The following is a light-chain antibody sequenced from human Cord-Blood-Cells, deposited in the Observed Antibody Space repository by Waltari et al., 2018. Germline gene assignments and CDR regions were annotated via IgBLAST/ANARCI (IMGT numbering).Light chain of an antibody. V-gene: IGKV3-20*01. CDR2: GAS. CDR3: QQYGSSRT. Sequence: IVLTQSPGTLSLSPGERATLSCRASQSVSSSYIAWYQQKPGQAPRLLIYGASSRATGSPDRFSGSGSGTDFTLTISRLEPEDVAVYYCQQYGSSRTFGQGTKVEIK. CDR1: QSVSSSY. J-gene: IGKJ1*01.